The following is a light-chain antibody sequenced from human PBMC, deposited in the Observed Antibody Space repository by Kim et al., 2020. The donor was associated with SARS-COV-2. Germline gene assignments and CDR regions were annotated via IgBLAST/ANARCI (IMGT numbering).Light chain of an antibody. V-gene: IGLV3-1*01. CDR1: KLGDKY. CDR3: QAWDSSTVV. Sequence: PVQAASITCSGGKLGDKYACWYQQKPGQSPVLVIYQDSKRPSGIPERFSGSNSGNTATLTISGTQAMDEADYYCQAWDSSTVVFGGGTQLTVL. J-gene: IGLJ2*01. CDR2: QDS.